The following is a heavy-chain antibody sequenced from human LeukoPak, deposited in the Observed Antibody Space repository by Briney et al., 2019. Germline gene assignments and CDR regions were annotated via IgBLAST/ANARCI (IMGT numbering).Heavy chain of an antibody. J-gene: IGHJ4*02. V-gene: IGHV3-7*05. CDR2: MKQDGSEK. CDR1: GFTFSSYW. D-gene: IGHD5-18*01. CDR3: ARDSGYSYADDY. Sequence: PGGSLRLSCAASGFTFSSYWMSWVRQAPGKGLEWVANMKQDGSEKYYVDSVKGRFTISRDNAKDSLYLQMSSLRDEDTAVYYCARDSGYSYADDYWGQGTLVTVSS.